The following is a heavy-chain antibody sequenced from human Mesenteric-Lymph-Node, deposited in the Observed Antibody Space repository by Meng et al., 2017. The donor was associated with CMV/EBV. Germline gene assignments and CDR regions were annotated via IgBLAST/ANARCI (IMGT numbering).Heavy chain of an antibody. J-gene: IGHJ5*02. CDR3: AGGIAAAGSRWFDP. CDR2: IIPILGIA. D-gene: IGHD6-13*01. Sequence: QVQMVESGAEVKTPGSSVKVSCKASGGTFSSYTISWVRQAPGQGLEWMGRIIPILGIANYAQKFQGRVTITADKPTSTAYMELSSLRSEDTAVYYCAGGIAAAGSRWFDPWGQGTLVTVSS. CDR1: GGTFSSYT. V-gene: IGHV1-69*02.